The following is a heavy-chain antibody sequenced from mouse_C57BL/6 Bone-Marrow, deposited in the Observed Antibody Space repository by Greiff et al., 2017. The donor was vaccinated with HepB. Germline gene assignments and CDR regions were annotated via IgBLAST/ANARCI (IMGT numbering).Heavy chain of an antibody. D-gene: IGHD3-1*01. Sequence: QVQLQQSGPCLVAPSQSLSITCTVSGFSLTSYGVHWVRQPPGKGLEWLVVIWSDGSTTYNSALKSRLSISKDNSKSQVFLKMNSLQTDDTAMYYCARHPAHSDWYFDVWGTGTTVTVSS. V-gene: IGHV2-6-1*01. CDR3: ARHPAHSDWYFDV. CDR2: IWSDGST. CDR1: GFSLTSYG. J-gene: IGHJ1*03.